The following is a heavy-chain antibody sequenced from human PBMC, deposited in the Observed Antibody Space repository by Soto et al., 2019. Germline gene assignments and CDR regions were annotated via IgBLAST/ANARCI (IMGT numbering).Heavy chain of an antibody. Sequence: PGGSLRLSCAASGFTFDDYAMHWVRQAPGKGLEWVSGISWNSGSIGYADSVKGRFTISRDNAKNSLYLQMNSLRAEDTALYYCAHDTGIAVAGPVGYWGQGTLVTVSS. CDR3: AHDTGIAVAGPVGY. J-gene: IGHJ4*02. D-gene: IGHD6-19*01. CDR2: ISWNSGSI. CDR1: GFTFDDYA. V-gene: IGHV3-9*01.